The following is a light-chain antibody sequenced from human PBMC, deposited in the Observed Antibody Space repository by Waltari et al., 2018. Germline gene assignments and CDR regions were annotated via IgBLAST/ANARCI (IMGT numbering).Light chain of an antibody. CDR2: KAS. J-gene: IGKJ1*01. CDR3: QQYNDYST. Sequence: DIQMTQSPSTLSASVGDRFTITCRASQSISTWLAWYQQKPGKAPKLLIYKASTLESGVPSRFSGSGSGTEFTLTISSLQPDDFATYYCQQYNDYSTFGQGTKVEIK. CDR1: QSISTW. V-gene: IGKV1-5*03.